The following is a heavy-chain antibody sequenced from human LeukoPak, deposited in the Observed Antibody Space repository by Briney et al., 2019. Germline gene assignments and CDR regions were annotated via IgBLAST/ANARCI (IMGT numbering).Heavy chain of an antibody. J-gene: IGHJ4*02. CDR3: ARQSKRRGYCGGDCYVYSDY. V-gene: IGHV5-51*01. CDR2: IYPGDSDT. CDR1: GYSFTSYW. D-gene: IGHD2-21*02. Sequence: GESLKISCKGSGYSFTSYWIGWVRQMPGKGLEWMGIIYPGDSDTRYSPSFQGQVTISADKSISTAYLQWSSLKASDTAMYYCARQSKRRGYCGGDCYVYSDYWGQGTLVTVSS.